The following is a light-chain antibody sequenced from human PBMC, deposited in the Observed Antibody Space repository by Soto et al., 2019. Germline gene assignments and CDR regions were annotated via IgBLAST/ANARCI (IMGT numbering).Light chain of an antibody. V-gene: IGLV6-57*04. Sequence: NFMLTQPHSVSESPGKTVTISCTRSSSSIASNYVQWYQQRPGSAPTTVFYEDNQRPSGVPDRFSGSIDSSSNSASLTISGLKTEDEADYYCQSYDSSNWVFGGGTKLTVL. CDR2: EDN. CDR1: SSSIASNY. J-gene: IGLJ3*02. CDR3: QSYDSSNWV.